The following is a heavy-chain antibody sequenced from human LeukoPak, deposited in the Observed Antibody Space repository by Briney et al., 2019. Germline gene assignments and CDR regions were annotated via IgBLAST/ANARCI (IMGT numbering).Heavy chain of an antibody. J-gene: IGHJ4*02. CDR2: INHSGST. CDR3: ARHPRYEIVVATTKGFDY. Sequence: PSETLSLTCAVYGGSFSGYYWSWIRQPPGKGLEWIGEINHSGSTNYNPSLESRVTISVDTSKNQFSLKLSSVTAADTAVYYCARHPRYEIVVATTKGFDYWGQGTLVTVSS. CDR1: GGSFSGYY. D-gene: IGHD3-22*01. V-gene: IGHV4-34*01.